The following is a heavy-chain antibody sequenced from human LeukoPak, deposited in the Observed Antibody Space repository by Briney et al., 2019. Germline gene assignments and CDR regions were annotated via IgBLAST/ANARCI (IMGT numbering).Heavy chain of an antibody. CDR3: ARASFWSVYPGDP. CDR2: IWYDGSNK. J-gene: IGHJ5*02. CDR1: GFTFSSYG. V-gene: IGHV3-33*01. Sequence: GGSLRLSCAASGFTFSSYGMHWVRQAPGKRLEWVAVIWYDGSNKYYADSVKGRFTISRDNSKNTLYLQMNSLRAEDTAVYYCARASFWSVYPGDPWGQGTLVTVSS. D-gene: IGHD3-3*01.